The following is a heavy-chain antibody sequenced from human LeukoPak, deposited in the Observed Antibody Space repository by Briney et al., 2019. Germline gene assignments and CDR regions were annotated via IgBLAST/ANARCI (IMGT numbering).Heavy chain of an antibody. V-gene: IGHV4-59*08. J-gene: IGHJ6*03. CDR2: IYVTGT. CDR1: GGSIGTYY. Sequence: SETLSLTCTVAGGSIGTYYWSWIRQSPGKGLEWIGYIYVTGTRYNPYLQSRVTISVDRSRNQFFLKMSSVTAADTAVYYCARHIGGGIEDMDVWGKGTKVIVSS. D-gene: IGHD3-16*02. CDR3: ARHIGGGIEDMDV.